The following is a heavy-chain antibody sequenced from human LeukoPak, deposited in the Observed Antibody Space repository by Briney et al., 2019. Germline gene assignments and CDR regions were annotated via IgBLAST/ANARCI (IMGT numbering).Heavy chain of an antibody. CDR1: GGTFSSYA. D-gene: IGHD3-22*01. V-gene: IGHV1-69*13. CDR3: ARDRYDSSGYYSWSFDY. Sequence: SVKVSCKASGGTFSSYAISWVRQAPGQGLEWMGGIIPIFGTANYAQKFQGRVTITADESTSTAYMELSSLRSEDAAVYYCARDRYDSSGYYSWSFDYWGQGTLVTVSS. J-gene: IGHJ4*02. CDR2: IIPIFGTA.